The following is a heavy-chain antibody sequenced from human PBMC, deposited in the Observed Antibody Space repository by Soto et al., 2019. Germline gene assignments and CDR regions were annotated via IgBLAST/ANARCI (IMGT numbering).Heavy chain of an antibody. D-gene: IGHD3-22*01. J-gene: IGHJ1*01. Sequence: QVQLLESGGGVVQPGRSLRLSCAASGFTFSSYVMHWVRQAPGKGLEWVAAISYDGSNKYYADSVKGRFSISRDNSKKTLFLQMNSLRDEDTAVYYCARDRSMIVVLISHWGEGSLVTVSS. V-gene: IGHV3-30-3*01. CDR1: GFTFSSYV. CDR3: ARDRSMIVVLISH. CDR2: ISYDGSNK.